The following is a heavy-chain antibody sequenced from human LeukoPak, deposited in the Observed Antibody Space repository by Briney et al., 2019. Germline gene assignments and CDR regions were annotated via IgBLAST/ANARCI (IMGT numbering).Heavy chain of an antibody. CDR3: ARGGCSSTSCYSPYYYYGMDV. CDR2: ISAYNGNT. J-gene: IGHJ6*02. Sequence: ASVKVSCKASGYTFTSYGISWVRQAPGQGLEWMGWISAYNGNTNYAQKLQGRVTMTTDTSTSTAYMELRSPRSDDTAVYYCARGGCSSTSCYSPYYYYGMDVWGQGTTVTVSS. D-gene: IGHD2-2*02. CDR1: GYTFTSYG. V-gene: IGHV1-18*01.